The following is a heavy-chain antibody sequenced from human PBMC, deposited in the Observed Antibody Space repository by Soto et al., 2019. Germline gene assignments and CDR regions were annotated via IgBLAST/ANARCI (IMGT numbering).Heavy chain of an antibody. CDR3: ARVGGANWGNFDY. D-gene: IGHD7-27*01. Sequence: SVKVSCKASGFTFTSSAVQWVRQARGQRLEWIGWIVVGSGNTNYAQKFQGWVTMTRDTSISTAYMELSRLRSDDTAVYYCARVGGANWGNFDYWGQGTLVTVSS. CDR2: IVVGSGNT. CDR1: GFTFTSSA. J-gene: IGHJ4*02. V-gene: IGHV1-58*01.